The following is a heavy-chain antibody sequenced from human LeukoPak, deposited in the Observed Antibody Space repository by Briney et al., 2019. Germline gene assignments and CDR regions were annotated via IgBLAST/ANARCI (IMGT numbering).Heavy chain of an antibody. CDR2: IYPRDGST. Sequence: ASVKVSCKASGYTFTSNYIHWVRQAPGQGLEWMGMIYPRDGSTSYAQKFQGRVTVTRDTSTSTVHMELSGLRSEDTAVYYCAGGYVWGSYRRYYFDYWGQGTLVTVSS. CDR1: GYTFTSNY. D-gene: IGHD3-16*02. CDR3: AGGYVWGSYRRYYFDY. V-gene: IGHV1-46*01. J-gene: IGHJ4*02.